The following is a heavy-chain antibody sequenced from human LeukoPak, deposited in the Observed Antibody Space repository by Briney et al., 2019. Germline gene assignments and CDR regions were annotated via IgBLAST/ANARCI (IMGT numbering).Heavy chain of an antibody. V-gene: IGHV4-34*01. CDR1: GVAFSGYY. Sequence: SQTLSLTCAVYGVAFSGYYWSWIRQRPGKGLEWIGEINDSGSTNYNPSLKSRVTISVDTSKNQFSLRLTSVTVADTAVYYCARGVNDDLLTDYYYFDYWGQGTLVTVSS. J-gene: IGHJ4*02. D-gene: IGHD3-9*01. CDR3: ARGVNDDLLTDYYYFDY. CDR2: INDSGST.